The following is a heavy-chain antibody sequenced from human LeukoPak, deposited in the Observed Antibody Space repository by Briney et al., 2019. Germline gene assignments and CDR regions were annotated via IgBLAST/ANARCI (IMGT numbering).Heavy chain of an antibody. CDR3: ARVGTSDYGSGSYLDY. D-gene: IGHD3-10*01. Sequence: GASVKVSCKASGYTFTSYGISWVRQAPGQGLEWMGWISAYNGNTNYAQELQGRVTMTTDTSTSTAYMELRSLRSDDTAVYYCARVGTSDYGSGSYLDYWGQGTLVTVSS. CDR2: ISAYNGNT. J-gene: IGHJ4*02. V-gene: IGHV1-18*01. CDR1: GYTFTSYG.